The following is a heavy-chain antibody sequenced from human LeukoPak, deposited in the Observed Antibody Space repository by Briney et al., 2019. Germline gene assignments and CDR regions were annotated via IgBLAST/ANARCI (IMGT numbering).Heavy chain of an antibody. D-gene: IGHD4-17*01. V-gene: IGHV3-11*01. Sequence: GGSLRLSCAASGFTFRAYYMSWIRKDPGKGRVWVSYISSSGSTIYDADSVKGRFTISRDNAKNSLYLQMNSLRAEDTAVYYCATHSSDYGDYTIEYWGQGTLVTVSS. CDR3: ATHSSDYGDYTIEY. CDR1: GFTFRAYY. J-gene: IGHJ4*02. CDR2: ISSSGSTI.